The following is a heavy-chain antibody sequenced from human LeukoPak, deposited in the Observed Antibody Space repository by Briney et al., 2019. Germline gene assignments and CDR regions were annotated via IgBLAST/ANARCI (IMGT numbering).Heavy chain of an antibody. J-gene: IGHJ4*02. CDR2: IYYRGNT. D-gene: IGHD1-1*01. CDR3: ARPTTGPATQGYDS. CDR1: GGSLSSSPYY. V-gene: IGHV4-39*01. Sequence: SETLSLTCTVSGGSLSSSPYYWAWIRQPRGRGLEWIGSIYYRGNTYHNPSLKSRVTISVGTSKNQFSLSVISVTAADTAVYFCARPTTGPATQGYDSWGQGILVTVAS.